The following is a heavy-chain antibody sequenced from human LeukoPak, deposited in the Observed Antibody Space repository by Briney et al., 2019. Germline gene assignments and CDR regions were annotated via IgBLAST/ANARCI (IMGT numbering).Heavy chain of an antibody. V-gene: IGHV4-59*08. CDR1: GGSMSSYY. CDR3: ARHGNYGSGSNYQPSFDF. CDR2: IYYSGTT. D-gene: IGHD3-10*01. Sequence: SETLSLTCTVSGGSMSSYYWSWIRQPPGKGLEWIGYIYYSGTTNYNPSLKSRVTISVDTSKNQFSLKLNSVTAADTAVYYCARHGNYGSGSNYQPSFDFWGQGTLVTVSA. J-gene: IGHJ4*02.